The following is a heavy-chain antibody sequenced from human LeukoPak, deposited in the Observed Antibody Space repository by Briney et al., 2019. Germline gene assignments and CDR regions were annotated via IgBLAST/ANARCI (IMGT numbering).Heavy chain of an antibody. Sequence: GGSLRLSCAASGFTFGSYAMSWVRQAPGKGLEWVSTISGSGGSTYYADSVRGRFTISRDNSKNTLYLRMSSLRAVDTAIYYCAKDPTAYGDYYFDYWGQGTLVTVSS. CDR2: ISGSGGST. CDR1: GFTFGSYA. D-gene: IGHD4-17*01. CDR3: AKDPTAYGDYYFDY. J-gene: IGHJ4*02. V-gene: IGHV3-23*01.